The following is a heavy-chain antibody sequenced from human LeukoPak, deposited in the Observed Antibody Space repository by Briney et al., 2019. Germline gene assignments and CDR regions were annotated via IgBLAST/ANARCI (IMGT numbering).Heavy chain of an antibody. CDR1: GFTFDDYA. D-gene: IGHD4-17*01. V-gene: IGHV3-43*02. J-gene: IGHJ4*02. CDR2: ISGDGGST. Sequence: GGSLRLSCAASGFTFDDYAMHWARQAPGKGLEWVPLISGDGGSTYYADSVKGRFTISRDNSKNSLYLQMNSLRTEDTALYYCAKDIDYGDYGSCFDYWGQGTLVTVSS. CDR3: AKDIDYGDYGSCFDY.